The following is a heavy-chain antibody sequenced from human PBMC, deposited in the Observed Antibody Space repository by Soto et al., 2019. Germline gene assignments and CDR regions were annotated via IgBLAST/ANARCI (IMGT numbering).Heavy chain of an antibody. CDR3: ARVYSSSRYYCMDV. J-gene: IGHJ6*02. V-gene: IGHV1-3*01. CDR1: GYTFTSYA. D-gene: IGHD6-13*01. CDR2: INAGNGNT. Sequence: ASVKVSCKASGYTFTSYAMHWVRQAPGQRLEWMGWINAGNGNTKYSQKFQGRVTITRDTSASTAYMELSSLRSEDTAVYYCARVYSSSRYYCMDVWGQGTMVTVSS.